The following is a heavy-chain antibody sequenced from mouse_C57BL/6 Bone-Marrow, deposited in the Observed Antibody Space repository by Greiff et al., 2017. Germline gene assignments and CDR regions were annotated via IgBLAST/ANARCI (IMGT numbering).Heavy chain of an antibody. CDR3: ARGGTTVAAY. V-gene: IGHV1-82*01. CDR1: GYAFSSSW. J-gene: IGHJ3*01. D-gene: IGHD1-1*01. Sequence: VKLQESGPELVKPGASVKISCKASGYAFSSSWMNWVKQRPGKGLEWIGRIYPGDGDTNYNGKFKGKATLTADKSSSTAYMQLSSLTSEDSAVYFCARGGTTVAAYWGQGTLVTVSA. CDR2: IYPGDGDT.